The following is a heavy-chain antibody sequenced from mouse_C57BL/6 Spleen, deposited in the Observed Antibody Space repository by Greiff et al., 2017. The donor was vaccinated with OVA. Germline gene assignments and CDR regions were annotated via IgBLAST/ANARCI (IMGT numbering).Heavy chain of an antibody. CDR3: ARGGDSQGYFVY. CDR1: GFTFSSYA. J-gene: IGHJ2*01. CDR2: ISDGGSYT. Sequence: EVQLVESGGGLVKPGGSLKLSCAASGFTFSSYAMSWVRQTPEKRLEWVATISDGGSYTYYPDNVKGRFTISRDNAKNNLYLQMSHLKSEDTAMYYCARGGDSQGYFVYWGQGTTLTVSS. V-gene: IGHV5-4*01. D-gene: IGHD3-2*02.